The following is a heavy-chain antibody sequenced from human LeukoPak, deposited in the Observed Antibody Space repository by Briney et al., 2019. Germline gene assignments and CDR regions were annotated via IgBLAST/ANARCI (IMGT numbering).Heavy chain of an antibody. J-gene: IGHJ4*02. CDR3: ARERDKYYDFWSGYPVDY. Sequence: PGGSLRLSCAASGFTFSSYSMNWVRQAPGKGLEWVSSISSSSSYIYYADSVKGRFTISRDNAKNSLYLQMNSLRAEDTAVYYCARERDKYYDFWSGYPVDYWGQGTLVTVSS. V-gene: IGHV3-21*01. CDR2: ISSSSSYI. CDR1: GFTFSSYS. D-gene: IGHD3-3*01.